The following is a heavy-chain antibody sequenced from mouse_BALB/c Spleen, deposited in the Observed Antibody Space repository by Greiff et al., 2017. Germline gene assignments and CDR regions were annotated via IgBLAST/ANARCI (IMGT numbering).Heavy chain of an antibody. Sequence: VKLQESGAELVKPGASVKLSCKASGYTFTSYYMYWVKQRPGQGLEWIGEINPSNGGTNFNEKFKSKATLTVDKSSSTAYMQLSSLTSEDSAVYYCTRWFPYAMDYWGQGTSVTVSS. V-gene: IGHV1S81*02. CDR2: INPSNGGT. J-gene: IGHJ4*01. CDR3: TRWFPYAMDY. CDR1: GYTFTSYY. D-gene: IGHD2-2*01.